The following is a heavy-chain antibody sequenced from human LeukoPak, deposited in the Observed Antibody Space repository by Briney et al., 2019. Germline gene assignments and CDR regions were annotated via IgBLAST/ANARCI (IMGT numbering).Heavy chain of an antibody. CDR3: ARDLYYDILTGYYLLMDY. V-gene: IGHV1-18*01. J-gene: IGHJ4*02. CDR2: ISAYNGNT. CDR1: GYTFTSYG. D-gene: IGHD3-9*01. Sequence: GASVKVSCRASGYTFTSYGISWVRQAPGQGLEWMGWISAYNGNTNYAQKLQGRVTMTTDTSTSTAYMELRSLRSDDTAVYYCARDLYYDILTGYYLLMDYWGQGTLVTVSS.